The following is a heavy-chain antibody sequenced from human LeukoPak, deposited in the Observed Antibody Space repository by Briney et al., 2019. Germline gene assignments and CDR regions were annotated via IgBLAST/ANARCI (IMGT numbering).Heavy chain of an antibody. D-gene: IGHD3-9*01. CDR3: AKDSQAGLTDNYGMDV. CDR1: GFTFDDYA. Sequence: GGSLRLSCAASGFTFDDYAMHWVRQAPGKGLEWASGISWNSGSIGYADSVKGRFTISRDNAKNSLYLQMNSLRAEDTALYYCAKDSQAGLTDNYGMDVWGQGTTVTVSS. V-gene: IGHV3-9*01. CDR2: ISWNSGSI. J-gene: IGHJ6*02.